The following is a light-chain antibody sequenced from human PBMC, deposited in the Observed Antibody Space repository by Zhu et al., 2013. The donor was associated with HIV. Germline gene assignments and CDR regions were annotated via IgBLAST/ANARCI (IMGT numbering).Light chain of an antibody. V-gene: IGLV1-40*01. CDR2: GNN. J-gene: IGLJ2*01. CDR3: NSYRSSSTLVV. Sequence: QSVLTQPPSVSGAPGQRVTISCTGSSSNIGAGYDVHWYQQLPGTAPKLLIYGNNNRPSGVPDRFSGSKSGNTASLTISGLQAEDEATYYCNSYRSSSTLVVFGGGTTLAVL. CDR1: SSNIGAGYD.